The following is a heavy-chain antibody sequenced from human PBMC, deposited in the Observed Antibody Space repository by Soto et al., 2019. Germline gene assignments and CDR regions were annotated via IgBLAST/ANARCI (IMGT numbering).Heavy chain of an antibody. CDR2: ISTAVGAT. J-gene: IGHJ4*02. CDR3: AKDRTAAARNFDY. D-gene: IGHD6-13*01. Sequence: GGSLRLSCAVSGFTFSNHAMSWVRQAPGKGLEWVSAISTAVGATYYADSVKGRFTISRDDSSNTLYLQMNSLRAEDTAVYYCAKDRTAAARNFDYWGQGTPVTVSS. V-gene: IGHV3-23*01. CDR1: GFTFSNHA.